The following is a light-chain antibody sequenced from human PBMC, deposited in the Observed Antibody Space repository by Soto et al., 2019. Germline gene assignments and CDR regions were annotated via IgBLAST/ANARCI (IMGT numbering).Light chain of an antibody. CDR1: QSVSSN. V-gene: IGKV3-15*01. J-gene: IGKJ4*01. CDR2: GAS. CDR3: QQYENWFPLT. Sequence: EIVLTQSTASLSVSPGERATLSCRASQSVSSNLAWYQQKPGQAPRLLIYGASTRATGIPARFSGSGSGTEFTLTISSLQSEDFAVYYCQQYENWFPLTFGGGTKVDIK.